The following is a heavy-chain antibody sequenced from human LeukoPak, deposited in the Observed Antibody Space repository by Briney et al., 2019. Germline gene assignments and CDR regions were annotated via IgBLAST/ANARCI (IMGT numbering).Heavy chain of an antibody. J-gene: IGHJ4*02. Sequence: PGGSLRLFCAASGFTFSNYNMNWVRQAPGKGLEGVSSISGSGGNTFYADSVKGRFTISRDNSKNTLYLQMNSLRAEDTAAYHCAKGRNEDGDAALNYWGQGTLVTVSS. CDR1: GFTFSNYN. CDR2: ISGSGGNT. CDR3: AKGRNEDGDAALNY. V-gene: IGHV3-23*01. D-gene: IGHD4-17*01.